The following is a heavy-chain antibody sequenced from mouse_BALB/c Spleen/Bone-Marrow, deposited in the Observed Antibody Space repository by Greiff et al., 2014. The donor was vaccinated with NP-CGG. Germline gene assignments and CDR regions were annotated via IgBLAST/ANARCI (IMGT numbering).Heavy chain of an antibody. D-gene: IGHD2-1*01. CDR1: GYAFSSYW. V-gene: IGHV1-80*01. Sequence: QVQLQPSGAELVRPGSSVKISCKASGYAFSSYWMNWVKQRPGQGLEWIGQIYPGDGDTNYNGKFKGKATLTADKSSSTAYMQRSSLTWEDSAVYFCARRVYGNCWYFDVWGAGTTVTVSA. J-gene: IGHJ1*01. CDR2: IYPGDGDT. CDR3: ARRVYGNCWYFDV.